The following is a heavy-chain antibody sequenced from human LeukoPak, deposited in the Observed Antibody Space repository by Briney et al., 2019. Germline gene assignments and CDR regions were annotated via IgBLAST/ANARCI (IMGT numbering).Heavy chain of an antibody. J-gene: IGHJ2*01. Sequence: GRSLRLSCAASGFTFSSYGMHWVRQAPGKGLEWVAVIWYDGSNKYYADSVKGRFTISRDNSKNTLYLQMNSLRAEDTAVYYCAKVAATPGYCSSTSCLDWYFDLWGRGTLVTVSS. CDR1: GFTFSSYG. CDR3: AKVAATPGYCSSTSCLDWYFDL. CDR2: IWYDGSNK. V-gene: IGHV3-33*06. D-gene: IGHD2-2*01.